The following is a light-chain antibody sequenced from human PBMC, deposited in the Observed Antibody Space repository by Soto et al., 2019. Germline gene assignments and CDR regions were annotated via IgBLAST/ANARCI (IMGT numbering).Light chain of an antibody. CDR2: DAS. V-gene: IGKV1-5*01. J-gene: IGKJ1*01. CDR3: QQYNSYSGT. CDR1: QSISSW. Sequence: DIQITQSPSTLSASVGYRFTITCRASQSISSWLAWYQQKPGKAPKLLIYDASSLESGVPSRFSGSGSGTEFTLTISSLKPDDFATYYCQQYNSYSGTFGQGTKGDIK.